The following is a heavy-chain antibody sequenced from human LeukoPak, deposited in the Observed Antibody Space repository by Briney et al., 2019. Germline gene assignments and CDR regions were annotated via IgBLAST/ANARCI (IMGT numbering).Heavy chain of an antibody. CDR3: ARVTCSSGGSCYFMVY. J-gene: IGHJ4*02. D-gene: IGHD2-15*01. CDR1: GHTFTSYG. Sequence: ASVKVSCKASGHTFTSYGISWVRQAPGQGLEWMGWISAYNGNTNYAQKLQGRVTMTTDTSTSTAYMELRSLRSDDTAVYYCARVTCSSGGSCYFMVYWGQGTLVTVSS. CDR2: ISAYNGNT. V-gene: IGHV1-18*04.